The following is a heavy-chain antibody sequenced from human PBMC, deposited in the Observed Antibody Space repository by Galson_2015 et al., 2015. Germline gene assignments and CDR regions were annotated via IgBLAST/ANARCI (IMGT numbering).Heavy chain of an antibody. J-gene: IGHJ4*02. CDR1: GFTFSRNS. CDR2: IGSSSNPI. CDR3: ARDGDLSVTSATDFDC. V-gene: IGHV3-48*02. Sequence: SLRLSCAASGFTFSRNSMTWVRQAPGKGLEWLSYIGSSSNPIYYADSVKGRFTISRDNDKSSLYLQMNSLRDEDTAVYYCARDGDLSVTSATDFDCWGQGTLVTVSS. D-gene: IGHD3-10*01.